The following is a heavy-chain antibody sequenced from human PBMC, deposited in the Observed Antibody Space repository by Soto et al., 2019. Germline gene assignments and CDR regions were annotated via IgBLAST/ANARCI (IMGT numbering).Heavy chain of an antibody. CDR3: ARVFGGQQIDY. V-gene: IGHV4-39*01. D-gene: IGHD3-10*02. Sequence: SETLSLTCTVSGGSISSSNYYWGWIRQSPGKGLEWIGSIYYSGSTYYNPSLKSRVTISRDNSKNTLYLQMGSLRAEDMAVYYCARVFGGQQIDYWGQGTLVTVSS. J-gene: IGHJ4*02. CDR1: GGSISSSNYY. CDR2: IYYSGST.